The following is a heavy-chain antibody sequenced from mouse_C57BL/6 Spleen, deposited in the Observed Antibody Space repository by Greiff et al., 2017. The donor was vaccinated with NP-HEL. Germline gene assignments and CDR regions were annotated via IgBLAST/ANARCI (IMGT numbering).Heavy chain of an antibody. Sequence: QVQLQQSGAELARPGASVKLSCKASGYTFTSYGISWVKQRTGQGLEWIGEIYPRSGNTYYNEKFKGKATLTADKASSTAYMELRSLTSEDSAVYFCARHWDYNYAMDYWGQGTSVTVSS. D-gene: IGHD4-1*01. CDR3: ARHWDYNYAMDY. V-gene: IGHV1-81*01. CDR2: IYPRSGNT. J-gene: IGHJ4*01. CDR1: GYTFTSYG.